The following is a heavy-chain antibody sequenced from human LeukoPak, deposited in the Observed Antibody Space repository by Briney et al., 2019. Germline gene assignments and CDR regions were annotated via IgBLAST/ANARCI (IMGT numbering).Heavy chain of an antibody. V-gene: IGHV4-39*02. CDR3: ARSSGTGTFSY. CDR2: VYYGRSP. D-gene: IGHD6-25*01. Sequence: SETLSLTCTVSGDSISRSTYYWAWIRQPPGKGLEWIGSVYYGRSPYFNPSLESRATISVDTSKNHFSLKMSSVTAADTAVYYCARSSGTGTFSYWGQGTLGTGPS. J-gene: IGHJ4*02. CDR1: GDSISRSTYY.